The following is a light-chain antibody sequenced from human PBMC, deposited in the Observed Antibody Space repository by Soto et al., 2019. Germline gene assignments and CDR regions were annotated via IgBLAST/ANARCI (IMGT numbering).Light chain of an antibody. CDR3: SSYTRSTNLL. CDR2: EGS. V-gene: IGLV2-14*02. Sequence: QSALTQPASVSGSPGQSITISCTGTSSDVGSYNLVSWYQQHPGKAPKLMIYEGSKRPSGVSNRFSGSKSGNTASLTISGLQAEDEADYYCSSYTRSTNLLFGGGTKLTVL. J-gene: IGLJ3*02. CDR1: SSDVGSYNL.